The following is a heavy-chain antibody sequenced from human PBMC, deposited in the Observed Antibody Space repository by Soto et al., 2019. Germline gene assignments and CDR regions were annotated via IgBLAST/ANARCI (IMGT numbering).Heavy chain of an antibody. CDR1: GLTLSHYW. V-gene: IGHV3-74*01. D-gene: IGHD6-25*01. Sequence: EVLLVESGGGLVQPGGSMRLACAASGLTLSHYWMHWVRQVPGKGLVWVAEISNDERNIRTSYADSVKGRFTVSRADAKNTLYLQMNSLRGDDTAVYYCASLSAPDDFWGQGAQVTVSS. J-gene: IGHJ4*02. CDR3: ASLSAPDDF. CDR2: ISNDERNI.